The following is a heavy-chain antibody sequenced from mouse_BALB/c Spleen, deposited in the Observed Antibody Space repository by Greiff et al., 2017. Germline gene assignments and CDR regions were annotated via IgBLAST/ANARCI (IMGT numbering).Heavy chain of an antibody. D-gene: IGHD1-1*02. CDR2: ISSGGSYT. Sequence: EVQLVESGGDLVKPGGSLKLSCAASGFTFSSYGMSWVRQTPDKRLEWVATISSGGSYTYYPDSVKGRFTISRDNAKNTLYLQMSSLKSEDTAMYYCARHHYASWFAYWGQGTLVTVSA. CDR1: GFTFSSYG. V-gene: IGHV5-6*01. CDR3: ARHHYASWFAY. J-gene: IGHJ3*01.